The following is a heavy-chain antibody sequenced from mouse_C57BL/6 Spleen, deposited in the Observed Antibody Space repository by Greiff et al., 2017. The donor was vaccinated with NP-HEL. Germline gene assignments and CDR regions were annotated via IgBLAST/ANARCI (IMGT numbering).Heavy chain of an antibody. CDR3: AREDGNYESWYFDV. V-gene: IGHV5-4*01. CDR1: GFTFSSYA. Sequence: EVQLVESGGGLVKPGGSLKLSCAASGFTFSSYAMSWVRQTPEKRLEWVATISDGGSYTYYPDNVKGRFTISRDNAKNNLYLQMSHLKSEDTAMYYCAREDGNYESWYFDVWGTGTTVTVSS. CDR2: ISDGGSYT. D-gene: IGHD2-1*01. J-gene: IGHJ1*03.